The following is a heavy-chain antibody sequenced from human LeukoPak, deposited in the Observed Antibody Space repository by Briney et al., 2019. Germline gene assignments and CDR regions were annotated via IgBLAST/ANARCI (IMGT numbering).Heavy chain of an antibody. CDR2: IKQDGSEK. V-gene: IGHV3-7*01. Sequence: PGGSLRLSCAASGFTFSSYWMSWVRQAPGKGLEWVANIKQDGSEKYYVDSVKGRFTISRDNAKNSLYLQMNSLRAEDTAVYYCARAGPIYYDSSGYYKSVAAFDIWGQGTMVTVSS. D-gene: IGHD3-22*01. CDR1: GFTFSSYW. J-gene: IGHJ3*02. CDR3: ARAGPIYYDSSGYYKSVAAFDI.